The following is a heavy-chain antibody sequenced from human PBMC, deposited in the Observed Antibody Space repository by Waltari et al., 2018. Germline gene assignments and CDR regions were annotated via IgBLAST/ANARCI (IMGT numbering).Heavy chain of an antibody. Sequence: QVQLVESGGGVVQPGRSLRLSCASAGFTFSNFGMHWVRKAPGKGLEWVAVIGYGGSNKYYADSVKGRFNISRDHFKNTLYLQMSSLRAEDTAVYYCAKEEGVDAFDIWGQGTMVTVSS. CDR2: IGYGGSNK. V-gene: IGHV3-30*18. J-gene: IGHJ3*02. CDR1: GFTFSNFG. CDR3: AKEEGVDAFDI.